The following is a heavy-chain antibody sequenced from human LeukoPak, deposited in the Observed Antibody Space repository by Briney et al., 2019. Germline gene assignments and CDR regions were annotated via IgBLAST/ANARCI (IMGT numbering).Heavy chain of an antibody. CDR1: GFIFSNYE. CDR3: ARSDGITVADSYYYYAMDV. D-gene: IGHD6-19*01. Sequence: GGSLRLSCVASGFIFSNYEMNWVRQAPGKGLEWLPYISSSGSTIYYADCVKGRFTISRDNAKKSLYLQMNSLRAEDTAVYFCARSDGITVADSYYYYAMDVWGKGTTVTVSS. J-gene: IGHJ6*04. V-gene: IGHV3-48*03. CDR2: ISSSGSTI.